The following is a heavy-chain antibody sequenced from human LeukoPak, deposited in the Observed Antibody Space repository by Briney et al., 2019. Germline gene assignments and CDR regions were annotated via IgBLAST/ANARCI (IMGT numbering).Heavy chain of an antibody. J-gene: IGHJ4*02. CDR2: IGNRGRDA. CDR3: ARYCGADSCYSGLDY. V-gene: IGHV3-21*04. CDR1: GFTFSSYS. D-gene: IGHD2-15*01. Sequence: GGSLRLSCAASGFTFSSYSMNWVRQAPGRGLEWVSSIGNRGRDAYYADSMKGRFTISRDNSKSTLFLHMSSLRAGDTAIYYCARYCGADSCYSGLDYWGQGALVTVSS.